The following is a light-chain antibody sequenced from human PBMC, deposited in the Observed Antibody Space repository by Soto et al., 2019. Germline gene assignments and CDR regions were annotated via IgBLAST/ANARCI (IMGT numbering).Light chain of an antibody. J-gene: IGKJ4*01. CDR1: QSVSSSA. V-gene: IGKV3-20*01. Sequence: EIVLTQSPGTLSLSPGERATLSCRASQSVSSSALAWYQQKPGQAPRFLIHSASDRATGTPDRFSGSGSGTDFTLTISRLEPEDFAVYYCQQYADSPLTFGGGTKV. CDR2: SAS. CDR3: QQYADSPLT.